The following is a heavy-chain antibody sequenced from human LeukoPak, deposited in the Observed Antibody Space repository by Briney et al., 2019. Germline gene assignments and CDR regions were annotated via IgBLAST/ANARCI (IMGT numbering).Heavy chain of an antibody. CDR2: IYYSGST. J-gene: IGHJ4*02. CDR1: GGSISSSNYY. CDR3: ARQPRTFGGVIVDFDY. Sequence: SETLSLTCTVSGGSISSSNYYWGWIRQPPGKGLEWIGSIYYSGSTYYSPSLKSRVTISVDTSKNQLSLKLSSVTAADTAVYYCARQPRTFGGVIVDFDYWGQGTLVTVSS. V-gene: IGHV4-39*01. D-gene: IGHD3-16*02.